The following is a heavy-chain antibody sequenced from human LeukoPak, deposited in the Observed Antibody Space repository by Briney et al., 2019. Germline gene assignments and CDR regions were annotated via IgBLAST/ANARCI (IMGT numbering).Heavy chain of an antibody. CDR1: GFTFSSYG. Sequence: PGRSLRLSCAASGFTFSSYGMHWVRQAPGKGLEWVAVISYDGSNKYYADSVKGRFTISRDNSKNTLYLQMNSLRAEDTAVYYCAKEKVPAAIYYGMDVWGQGTTVTVSS. D-gene: IGHD2-2*01. J-gene: IGHJ6*02. V-gene: IGHV3-30*18. CDR2: ISYDGSNK. CDR3: AKEKVPAAIYYGMDV.